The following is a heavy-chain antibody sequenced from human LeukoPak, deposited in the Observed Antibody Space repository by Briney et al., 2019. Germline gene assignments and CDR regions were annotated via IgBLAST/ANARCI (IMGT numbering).Heavy chain of an antibody. V-gene: IGHV4-59*01. Sequence: PSETLSLTCTVSGGSISSYYWTWIRQPPGKGLEWIGSVYYTGTTNYNPSLKSRVTISVETSKNQFSLRLSSVTAADTAVYYCARDPSPYWFDPWGQGTLVTVSS. CDR1: GGSISSYY. CDR3: ARDPSPYWFDP. CDR2: VYYTGTT. J-gene: IGHJ5*02.